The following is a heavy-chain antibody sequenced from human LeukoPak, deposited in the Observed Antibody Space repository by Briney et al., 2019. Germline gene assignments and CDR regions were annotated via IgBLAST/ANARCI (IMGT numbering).Heavy chain of an antibody. J-gene: IGHJ4*02. V-gene: IGHV1-2*02. CDR1: GYNFTDYY. CDR2: INPKSGGT. D-gene: IGHD1-26*01. Sequence: ASVKVSCKASGYNFTDYYIHWVRQAPGQGLEWMGWINPKSGGTNYAQKFRGRVTMTRDTSISTAYMELSGLRSDETAVYYCARDSGLGPTWHPFDHWGQGTPVTVSS. CDR3: ARDSGLGPTWHPFDH.